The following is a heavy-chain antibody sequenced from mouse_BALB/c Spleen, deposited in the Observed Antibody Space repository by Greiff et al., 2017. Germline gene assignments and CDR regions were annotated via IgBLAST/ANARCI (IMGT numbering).Heavy chain of an antibody. CDR1: GYTFTDYY. Sequence: VQRVESGAELARPGASVKLSCKASGYTFTDYYINWVKQRTGQGLEWIGEIYPGSGNTYYNEKFKGKATLTADKSSSTAYMQLSSLTSEDSAVYFCARWLGLFAYWGQGTLVTVSA. CDR2: IYPGSGNT. D-gene: IGHD4-1*01. V-gene: IGHV1-77*01. J-gene: IGHJ3*01. CDR3: ARWLGLFAY.